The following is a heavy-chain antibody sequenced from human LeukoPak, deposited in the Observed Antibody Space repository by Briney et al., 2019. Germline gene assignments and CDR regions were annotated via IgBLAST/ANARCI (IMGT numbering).Heavy chain of an antibody. Sequence: PSEALSLTCTVSGGSISSYYWSWIRQPPGKGLEWIGYIYYSGSTNYNPSLKSRVTISVDTSKNQFSLKLSSVTAADTAVYYCARSPYGDYASLDYWGQGTLVTVSS. CDR3: ARSPYGDYASLDY. CDR1: GGSISSYY. J-gene: IGHJ4*02. D-gene: IGHD4-17*01. V-gene: IGHV4-59*08. CDR2: IYYSGST.